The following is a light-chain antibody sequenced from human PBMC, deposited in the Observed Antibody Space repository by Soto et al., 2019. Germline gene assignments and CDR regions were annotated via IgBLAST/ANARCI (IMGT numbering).Light chain of an antibody. Sequence: QSVLTHPPSLSGAPVQTVTISCTGTSSNIRSVSDVHWYQQLPGTAPKLLIYINKNRPSGVPDRFYGSKSGSSASLAITGLQAEDEADYYCQTYDISLSGSYVFGTGTKVTV. J-gene: IGLJ1*01. CDR2: INK. CDR3: QTYDISLSGSYV. CDR1: SSNIRSVSD. V-gene: IGLV1-40*01.